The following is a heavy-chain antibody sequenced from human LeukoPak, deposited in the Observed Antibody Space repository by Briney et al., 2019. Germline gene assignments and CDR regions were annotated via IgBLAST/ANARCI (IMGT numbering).Heavy chain of an antibody. V-gene: IGHV3-15*01. CDR2: IKTKTDGGTT. CDR1: GFTFSSYE. J-gene: IGHJ4*02. D-gene: IGHD4-17*01. Sequence: PGGSLRLSCAASGFTFSSYEMNWVRQAPGKGLEWVGRIKTKTDGGTTDYAAPVKGRFTISRDDSKNTLYLQMNSLKTEDTAVYYCTTDRLYGDYVFDYWGQGTLVTVSS. CDR3: TTDRLYGDYVFDY.